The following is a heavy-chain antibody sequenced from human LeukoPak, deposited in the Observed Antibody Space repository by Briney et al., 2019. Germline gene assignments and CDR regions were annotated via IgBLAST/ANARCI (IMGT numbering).Heavy chain of an antibody. CDR1: GYTFSDYY. Sequence: GASVKVSCKASGYTFSDYYIHWVRQAPGQGLEWMGWINPNSGGTNYAQKFQGRVTMTTDTSTSTAYMELRSLRSDDTAVYYCARVPVVYYGSGSYAFDIWGQGTMVTVSS. CDR2: INPNSGGT. J-gene: IGHJ3*02. V-gene: IGHV1-2*02. CDR3: ARVPVVYYGSGSYAFDI. D-gene: IGHD3-10*01.